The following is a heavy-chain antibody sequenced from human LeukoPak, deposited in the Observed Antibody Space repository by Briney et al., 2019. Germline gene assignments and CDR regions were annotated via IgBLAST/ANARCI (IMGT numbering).Heavy chain of an antibody. CDR1: GFTFGTYT. CDR3: ARDLRDFWSGYLTPSKNWFDP. V-gene: IGHV3-23*01. Sequence: GGSLRLSCAASGFTFGTYTMNWIRQAPGEGLEWVAGIYGNGYEAFYADSVNGRFTISRDNSKNTLYLQMNSLRAEDTAVYYCARDLRDFWSGYLTPSKNWFDPWGQGTLVTVSS. J-gene: IGHJ5*02. D-gene: IGHD3-3*01. CDR2: IYGNGYEA.